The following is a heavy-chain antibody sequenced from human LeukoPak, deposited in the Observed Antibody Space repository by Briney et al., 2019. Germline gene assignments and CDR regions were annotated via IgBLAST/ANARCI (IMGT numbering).Heavy chain of an antibody. D-gene: IGHD6-19*01. Sequence: SGTLSLTCTVSGGSISSYYWSWIRQPAGKGLGWIGRIYTSGSTNYNPSLKSRVTMSVDTSKNQFSLKLSSVTAADTAVYYCARPRAAVAILNDHFDYWGQGTLVTVSS. V-gene: IGHV4-4*07. CDR3: ARPRAAVAILNDHFDY. CDR1: GGSISSYY. J-gene: IGHJ4*02. CDR2: IYTSGST.